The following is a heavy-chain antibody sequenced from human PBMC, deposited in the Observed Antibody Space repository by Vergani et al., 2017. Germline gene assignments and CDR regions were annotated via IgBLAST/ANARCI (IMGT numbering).Heavy chain of an antibody. Sequence: QVQLQESGPGLVKPSETLSLTCTVSGGSISSYYWSWIRQPPGKGLEWIGSIYYSGSTYYNPSLKSRVTISVDTSKNQFSLKLSSVTAADTAVYYCARRSEEYEFWSGSAGYYYYMDVWGKGTTVTVSS. CDR1: GGSISSYY. V-gene: IGHV4-59*01. CDR2: IYYSGST. CDR3: ARRSEEYEFWSGSAGYYYYMDV. D-gene: IGHD3-3*01. J-gene: IGHJ6*03.